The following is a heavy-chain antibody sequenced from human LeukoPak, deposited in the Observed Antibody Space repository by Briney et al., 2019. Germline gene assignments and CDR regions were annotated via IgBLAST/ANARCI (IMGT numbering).Heavy chain of an antibody. Sequence: GGSLRLSCGASGFTFSSSAMHWGRQGPGKGLGWVAYMAHHGNKKYYADSVQGRFTISRNNSKGSLYLQMNSLSADDPAVYYCAKDGSWSCTDWGQGTLVRVSS. CDR2: MAHHGNKK. CDR1: GFTFSSSA. CDR3: AKDGSWSCTD. J-gene: IGHJ4*02. D-gene: IGHD2-8*02. V-gene: IGHV3-30*02.